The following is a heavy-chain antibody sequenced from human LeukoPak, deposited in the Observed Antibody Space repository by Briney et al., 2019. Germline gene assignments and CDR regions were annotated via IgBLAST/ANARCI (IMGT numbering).Heavy chain of an antibody. CDR3: ARAHYDILTGYWIYDY. V-gene: IGHV3-21*01. J-gene: IGHJ4*02. Sequence: GGSLRLSCAASGFTFSSYSMNWVRQAPGKGLEWVSSISSSSSYIYYADSVKGRFTISRDNAKNSLYLQMNSLRAEDTAVYYCARAHYDILTGYWIYDYWGQGTLVTVSS. D-gene: IGHD3-9*01. CDR1: GFTFSSYS. CDR2: ISSSSSYI.